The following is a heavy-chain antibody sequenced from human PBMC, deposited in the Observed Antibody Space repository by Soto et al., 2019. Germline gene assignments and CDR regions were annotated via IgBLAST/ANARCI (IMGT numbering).Heavy chain of an antibody. J-gene: IGHJ3*02. V-gene: IGHV3-53*01. CDR2: NYTGGST. Sequence: EVQLVESGGGLIQPGGSLRLSCAASGFIVSTNYMTWVRQAPGKGLECVSVNYTGGSTYYADSVKGRLTISRDNSKNTLYLQMNSLRAEDTAVYYCARVFDAFDIWGQGTMVTVSS. CDR3: ARVFDAFDI. CDR1: GFIVSTNY.